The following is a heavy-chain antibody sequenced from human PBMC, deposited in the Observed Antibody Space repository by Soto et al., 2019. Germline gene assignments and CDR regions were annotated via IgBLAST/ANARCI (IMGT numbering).Heavy chain of an antibody. V-gene: IGHV3-23*01. CDR2: IDGSGGIT. CDR1: GFTFGTTD. CDR3: VKNSGWFNT. J-gene: IGHJ5*02. Sequence: GSLRLSCAASGFTFGTTDMSWVRQAPGEGLEWVSTIDGSGGITYYADSVKGRFTISRDNSRNTVYLQMNSLRGDDTALYYCVKNSGWFNTWGQGALFTVSS. D-gene: IGHD3-10*01.